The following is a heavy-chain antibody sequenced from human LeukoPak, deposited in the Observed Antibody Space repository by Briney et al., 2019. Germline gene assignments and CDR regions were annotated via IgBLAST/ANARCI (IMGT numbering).Heavy chain of an antibody. V-gene: IGHV1-69*04. D-gene: IGHD1-14*01. CDR1: GGTFSSYA. CDR2: IIPILGIA. CDR3: ARYHNDRDD. Sequence: SVKVSCKASGGTFSSYAMSWVRQAPGQGLEWMGRIIPILGIANYAQKFQGRVTITADKSTSTAYMELSSLRSEDTAVYYCARYHNDRDDWGQGTLVTVSS. J-gene: IGHJ4*02.